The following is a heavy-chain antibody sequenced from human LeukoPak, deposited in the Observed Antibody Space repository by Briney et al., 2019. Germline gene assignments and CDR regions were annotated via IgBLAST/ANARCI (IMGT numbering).Heavy chain of an antibody. J-gene: IGHJ4*02. CDR2: ISYDGSNK. CDR1: GFTFSSYG. D-gene: IGHD5-18*01. Sequence: GGSLRLSCAASGFTFSSYGMHWVRQAPGKGLEWVAVISYDGSNKYYADSVKGRFTISRDNSKNTLYLQMNSLRAEDTAVYYCAKGTWIQLWEEDYWGQGTLVTVSS. V-gene: IGHV3-30*18. CDR3: AKGTWIQLWEEDY.